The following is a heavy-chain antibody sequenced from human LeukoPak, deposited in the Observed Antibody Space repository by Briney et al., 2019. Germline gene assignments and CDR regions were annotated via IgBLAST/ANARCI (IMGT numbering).Heavy chain of an antibody. D-gene: IGHD1-14*01. V-gene: IGHV3-13*01. Sequence: GGSLRLSCAASGFTFSSYDMDWVRQATGKGLEWVSAIGTAGDTYYPGSVKGRSTISRENAKNSLYLQMNSLRAEDTAVYYCARGLNVGLTEFDPYFDYWGQRTLVTVSS. J-gene: IGHJ4*02. CDR1: GFTFSSYD. CDR2: IGTAGDT. CDR3: ARGLNVGLTEFDPYFDY.